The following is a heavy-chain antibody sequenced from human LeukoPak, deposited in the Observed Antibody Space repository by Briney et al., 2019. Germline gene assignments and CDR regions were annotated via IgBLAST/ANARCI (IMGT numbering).Heavy chain of an antibody. V-gene: IGHV3-21*01. J-gene: IGHJ6*02. CDR1: GFTFSSYW. CDR2: ISSSSSYI. Sequence: GGSLRLSCAASGFTFSSYWMHWVRQAPGKGLEWVSSISSSSSYIYYADSVKGRFTISRDNAKNSLYLQMNSLRAEDTAVYYCARELVTAIDDRAAYGMDVWGQGTTVTVSS. CDR3: ARELVTAIDDRAAYGMDV. D-gene: IGHD2-21*02.